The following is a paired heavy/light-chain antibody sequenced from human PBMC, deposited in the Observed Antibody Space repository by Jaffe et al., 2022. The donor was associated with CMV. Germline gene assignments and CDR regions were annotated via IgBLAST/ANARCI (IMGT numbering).Light chain of an antibody. CDR3: SSYAGSNNLV. V-gene: IGLV2-8*01. CDR2: DVT. CDR1: SSDVGGYNY. Sequence: QSALTQPPSASGSPGQSVTISCTGTSSDVGGYNYVSWYQHHPGKAPKLMIYDVTKRPSGVPDRFSGSKSGNTASLTVSGLQAEDEADYYCSSYAGSNNLVFGGGTKLTVL. J-gene: IGLJ2*01.
Heavy chain of an antibody. CDR2: IQNHGNDQ. Sequence: QVQLAESGGGVVLPGRSLRLSCAVSGFSFSYYGMHWVRQAPGKGLEWVAFIQNHGNDQYYADSVKGRFTISRDNSKNTLYLQMNSLRAEDTAVFYCTREAGTQQLGQFDYWGQGTLVTVSS. V-gene: IGHV3-33*05. CDR1: GFSFSYYG. J-gene: IGHJ4*02. CDR3: TREAGTQQLGQFDY. D-gene: IGHD6-13*01.